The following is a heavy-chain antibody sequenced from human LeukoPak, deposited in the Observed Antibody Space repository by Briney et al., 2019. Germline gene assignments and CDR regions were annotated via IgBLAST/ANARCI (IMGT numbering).Heavy chain of an antibody. CDR2: MSPNSGNT. D-gene: IGHD6-6*01. Sequence: ASVKVSCKASGYTFTSYDINWVRQATGQGLEWVGWMSPNSGNTGYAQKFQGRVTITRNTSISTAYMELSSLRSEDTAVYYCARGGVIIAAHDNWFDPWGQGTLVTVSS. J-gene: IGHJ5*02. CDR1: GYTFTSYD. V-gene: IGHV1-8*03. CDR3: ARGGVIIAAHDNWFDP.